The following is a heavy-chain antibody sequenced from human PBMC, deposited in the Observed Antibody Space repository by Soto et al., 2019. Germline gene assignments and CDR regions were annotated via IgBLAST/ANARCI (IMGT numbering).Heavy chain of an antibody. CDR3: AKNGHPPYYYYGMDV. CDR2: ISGYNGDA. D-gene: IGHD2-8*01. CDR1: GYTFSTYG. Sequence: QGQLVQSGAEVKQPGASVKVSCKATGYTFSTYGISWVRLAPGQGLEWMGWISGYNGDANYAQEFQGRVTMTIDTSTTTAYLELRRLTYDDTAVYFCAKNGHPPYYYYGMDVWGQGTTGTVSS. V-gene: IGHV1-18*01. J-gene: IGHJ6*02.